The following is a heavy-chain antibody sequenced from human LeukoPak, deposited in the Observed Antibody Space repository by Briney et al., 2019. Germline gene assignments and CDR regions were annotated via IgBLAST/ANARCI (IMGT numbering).Heavy chain of an antibody. V-gene: IGHV4-31*03. Sequence: EPSETLSLTCTVSGGSISSGGYYWSWIRQHPGKGLEWIGYIYYSGSTCYNPSLKSRVTISVDTSKNQFSLKLSSVTAADTAVYYCARDYGDYVRGAFDIWGQGRMVTVSS. J-gene: IGHJ3*02. D-gene: IGHD4-17*01. CDR3: ARDYGDYVRGAFDI. CDR2: IYYSGST. CDR1: GGSISSGGYY.